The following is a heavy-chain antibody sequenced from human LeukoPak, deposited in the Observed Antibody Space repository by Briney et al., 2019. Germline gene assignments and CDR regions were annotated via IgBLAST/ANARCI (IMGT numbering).Heavy chain of an antibody. V-gene: IGHV3-30*02. Sequence: GGSLRLSCAASGFTFSTYGIHWVRQAPGKGLQWVAFIRYDGGNKYYADSVKGRFTISRDNSKNTLSLQMNSLSAEDTAVYYCAKEGRKFGVVIHYYYYMDVWGKGTTVTASS. J-gene: IGHJ6*03. CDR1: GFTFSTYG. CDR2: IRYDGGNK. CDR3: AKEGRKFGVVIHYYYYMDV. D-gene: IGHD3-3*01.